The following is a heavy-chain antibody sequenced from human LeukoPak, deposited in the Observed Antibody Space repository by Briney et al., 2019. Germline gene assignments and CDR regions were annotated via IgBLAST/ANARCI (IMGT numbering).Heavy chain of an antibody. D-gene: IGHD4-11*01. Sequence: PWGSLRLSCAASGFTFDDYTMHWVRQVPGKGLEWVSLISWDGGYRYYADSVKGRFTISRDNSKNSLYLQMNSLRTEDTALYYCTKEAVTTPAYDYWGQGTLVTVSS. J-gene: IGHJ4*02. CDR1: GFTFDDYT. CDR2: ISWDGGYR. V-gene: IGHV3-43*01. CDR3: TKEAVTTPAYDY.